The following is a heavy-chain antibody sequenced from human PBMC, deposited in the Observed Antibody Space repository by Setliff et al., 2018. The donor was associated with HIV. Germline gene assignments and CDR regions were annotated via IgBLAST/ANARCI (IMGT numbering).Heavy chain of an antibody. D-gene: IGHD3-10*01. Sequence: PSETLSLTCTLSGGSISSSSYYWGWIRQPPGKGLEWIGYIYYSGTTDYNPSLKSRVTISLDTSKNQFSLKLSSVTAADTAVYYCARGASGEYYFDYWGQGTPVTVSS. CDR2: IYYSGTT. J-gene: IGHJ4*02. CDR1: GGSISSSSYY. V-gene: IGHV4-61*05. CDR3: ARGASGEYYFDY.